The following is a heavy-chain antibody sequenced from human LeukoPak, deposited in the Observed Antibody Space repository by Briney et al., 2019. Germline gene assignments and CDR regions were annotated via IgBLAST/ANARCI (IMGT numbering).Heavy chain of an antibody. CDR1: GYTFTGYY. D-gene: IGHD3-10*01. CDR3: ARVGGSGSYYNARDAFDI. V-gene: IGHV1-2*02. Sequence: ASVKVSCKASGYTFTGYYIHWVRQAPGQGLEWMGWINPNSGGTKYAQKFQGRVTMTRDTSISTAYMELSRLRSDDTAVYYCARVGGSGSYYNARDAFDIWGQGTMVTVSS. J-gene: IGHJ3*02. CDR2: INPNSGGT.